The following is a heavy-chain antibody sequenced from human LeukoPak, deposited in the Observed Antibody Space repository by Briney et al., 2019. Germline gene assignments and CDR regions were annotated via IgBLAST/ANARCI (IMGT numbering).Heavy chain of an antibody. D-gene: IGHD2-21*02. CDR1: GGSISSYY. V-gene: IGHV4-59*01. Sequence: PSETLSLTCTVSGGSISSYYWSWIRQPPGKGLEWIGYIYYSGSTNYNPSLKSRVTISVDTSKNQFSLKLSSVTAADTAVYYCARVVTAQDWFDPWGQGTLVTVSS. CDR2: IYYSGST. CDR3: ARVVTAQDWFDP. J-gene: IGHJ5*02.